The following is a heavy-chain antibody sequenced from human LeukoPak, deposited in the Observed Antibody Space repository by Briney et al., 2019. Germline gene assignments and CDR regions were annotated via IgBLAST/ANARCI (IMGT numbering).Heavy chain of an antibody. Sequence: TLSLTCTVSGGSIXSSSYYWGWIRQPPGTGLEWIGSIYYSGSTYYNPSLKSRVTISVDTSKNQFSLKLSSVTAADTAVYYCARLSGSPDYWGQGTLVTVSS. D-gene: IGHD1-26*01. CDR2: IYYSGST. V-gene: IGHV4-39*01. CDR3: ARLSGSPDY. J-gene: IGHJ4*02. CDR1: GGSIXSSSYY.